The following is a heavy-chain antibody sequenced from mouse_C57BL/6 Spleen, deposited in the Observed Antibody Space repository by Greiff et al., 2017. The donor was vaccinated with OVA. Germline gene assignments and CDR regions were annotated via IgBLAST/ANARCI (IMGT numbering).Heavy chain of an antibody. CDR3: ARDGATAFDD. D-gene: IGHD1-2*01. CDR1: GFTFSDYY. Sequence: EVMLVESEGGLVQPGSSMKLSCTASGFTFSDYYMAWVRQVPEKGLEWVANINYDGSGTYYLDSLKSRFIISRDNAKNILYLQMSSLKSEDTATYYCARDGATAFDDWGKGTTLTVSS. J-gene: IGHJ2*01. V-gene: IGHV5-16*01. CDR2: INYDGSGT.